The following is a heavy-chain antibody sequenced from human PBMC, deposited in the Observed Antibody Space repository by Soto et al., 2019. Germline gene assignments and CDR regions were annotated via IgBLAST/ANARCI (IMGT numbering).Heavy chain of an antibody. CDR3: ARRNYDEEGYCFDF. CDR2: IYDSGTT. D-gene: IGHD4-17*01. V-gene: IGHV4-4*09. J-gene: IGHJ4*02. CDR1: GGSITGYY. Sequence: SETLSLTCTVSGGSITGYYWSWIRLPPGKGLEWIGYIYDSGTTPYNAALKSRVSISAETSKNQFSLNLRSVTAADTAIYYCARRNYDEEGYCFDFWGEGVLVTVYS.